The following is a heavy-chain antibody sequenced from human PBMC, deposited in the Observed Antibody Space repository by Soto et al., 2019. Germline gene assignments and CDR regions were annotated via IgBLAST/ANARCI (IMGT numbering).Heavy chain of an antibody. CDR2: IIPIFGTA. J-gene: IGHJ6*02. CDR3: ARDRDIVATIPYYYYGMDV. V-gene: IGHV1-69*13. D-gene: IGHD5-12*01. Sequence: ASVKVSCKASGGTFSSYAISWVRQAPGQGLEWMGGIIPIFGTANYAQKFQGRVTITADESTSTAYMELSSLRSEDTAVYYCARDRDIVATIPYYYYGMDVWGQGTTVTVS. CDR1: GGTFSSYA.